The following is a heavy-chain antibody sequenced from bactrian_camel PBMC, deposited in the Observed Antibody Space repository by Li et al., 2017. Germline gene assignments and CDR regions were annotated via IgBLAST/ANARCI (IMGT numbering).Heavy chain of an antibody. CDR1: GDSFNSYY. CDR2: IDIRGAP. D-gene: IGHD2*01. Sequence: VQLVESGGGSVQPGGSLTLSCVVSGDSFNSYYMAWFRQAPGKEREAVAAIDIRGAPTYTYAVSGRFLISRDNAENTLYLQMNSLKSEDTALYYCAARGSRGCIYPPRETYFNYWGQGTQVTVS. V-gene: IGHV3S53*01. J-gene: IGHJ4*01. CDR3: AARGSRGCIYPPRETYFNY.